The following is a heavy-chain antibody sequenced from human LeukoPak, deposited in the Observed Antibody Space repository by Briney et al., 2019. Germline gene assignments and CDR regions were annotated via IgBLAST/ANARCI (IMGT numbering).Heavy chain of an antibody. CDR3: ARDQPLVRFDY. D-gene: IGHD6-13*01. CDR1: GYTFTGYY. J-gene: IGHJ4*02. Sequence: ASVKVSCKASGYTFTGYYMHWVRQAPGQGLEWMGWINPNSGGTNYARKFQGRVNMPRDTSISTAYMELSRLRSDDTAVYYCARDQPLVRFDYWGQGTLVTVSS. V-gene: IGHV1-2*02. CDR2: INPNSGGT.